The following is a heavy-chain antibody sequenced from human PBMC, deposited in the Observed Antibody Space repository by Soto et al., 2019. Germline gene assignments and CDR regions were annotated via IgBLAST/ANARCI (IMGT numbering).Heavy chain of an antibody. CDR1: GYTFTSYD. D-gene: IGHD1-26*01. CDR3: ARELPDAFDI. CDR2: INPSGGST. V-gene: IGHV1-46*01. J-gene: IGHJ3*02. Sequence: ASGKVSCKASGYTFTSYDMHWVRQAPGQGLEWMGIINPSGGSTSYAQKFQGRVTMTRDTSTSTVYMELSSLRSEDTAVYYCARELPDAFDIWGQGTMVTVSS.